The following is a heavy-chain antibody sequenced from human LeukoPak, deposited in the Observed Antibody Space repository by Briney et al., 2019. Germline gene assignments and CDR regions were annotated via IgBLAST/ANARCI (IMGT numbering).Heavy chain of an antibody. CDR2: ISYDGSNK. V-gene: IGHV3-30*18. Sequence: GRSLRLSCAASGFTLSSYGMHWVRQAPGKGLEWVAVISYDGSNKYYADSVKGRFTISRDNSKNTLYLQMNSLRAEDTAVYYCAKEATYYYDSSGYYYIDYFDYWGQGTLVTVSS. CDR1: GFTLSSYG. J-gene: IGHJ4*02. CDR3: AKEATYYYDSSGYYYIDYFDY. D-gene: IGHD3-22*01.